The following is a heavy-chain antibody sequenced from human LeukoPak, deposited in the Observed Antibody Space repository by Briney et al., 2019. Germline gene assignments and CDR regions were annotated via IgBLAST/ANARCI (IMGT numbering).Heavy chain of an antibody. D-gene: IGHD3-3*01. V-gene: IGHV3-30*02. J-gene: IGHJ4*02. CDR2: IRYDGSDR. Sequence: GGSLRLSCAASGFALRSYGMHWVRQAPGKGLGWVAFIRYDGSDRYYGDSVKGRFTISRDISSSTLYLQMNNLRGGDTAVYYCARATGTFSEWSLDYWGQGTLVTVSS. CDR1: GFALRSYG. CDR3: ARATGTFSEWSLDY.